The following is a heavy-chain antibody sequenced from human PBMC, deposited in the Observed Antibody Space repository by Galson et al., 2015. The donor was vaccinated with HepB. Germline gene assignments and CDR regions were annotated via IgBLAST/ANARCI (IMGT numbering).Heavy chain of an antibody. J-gene: IGHJ4*02. D-gene: IGHD3-16*01. CDR1: GYTFTGYY. Sequence: SVKVSCKASGYTFTGYYMHWVRQAPGQGLEWMGWINPNSGGTNYARKFQGRVTMTRDTSISTAYMELSRLRSDDTAVYYCASLYSATPFFYDYWGQGTLVTVSS. CDR2: INPNSGGT. V-gene: IGHV1-2*02. CDR3: ASLYSATPFFYDY.